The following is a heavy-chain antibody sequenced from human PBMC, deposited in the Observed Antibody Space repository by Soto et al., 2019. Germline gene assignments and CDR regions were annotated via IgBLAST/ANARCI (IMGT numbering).Heavy chain of an antibody. J-gene: IGHJ5*02. Sequence: GGSLRLSCAASGFTFSSYAMSWVRQAPGKGPEWVSAISGSGGSTYYADSVKGRFTISRDNSKNTLYLQMNSLRAEDTAVYYCAKDRSGPSLNWFDPCGQGTLVTVSS. CDR1: GFTFSSYA. D-gene: IGHD3-16*02. CDR3: AKDRSGPSLNWFDP. V-gene: IGHV3-23*01. CDR2: ISGSGGST.